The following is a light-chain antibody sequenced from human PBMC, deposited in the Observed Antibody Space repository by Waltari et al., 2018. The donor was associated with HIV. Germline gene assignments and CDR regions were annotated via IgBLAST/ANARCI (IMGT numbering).Light chain of an antibody. CDR1: QSVSSSY. J-gene: IGKJ4*02. Sequence: EIVLTQSPGTLSLSPGERATLSCRASQSVSSSYLAWYQQKPGQAARLLLYGTSNRATGIPDRFSGGGSGTEFTFTSSILEPEDSALYYCQQYGSSPQTFGGGTKVEIK. CDR2: GTS. V-gene: IGKV3-20*01. CDR3: QQYGSSPQT.